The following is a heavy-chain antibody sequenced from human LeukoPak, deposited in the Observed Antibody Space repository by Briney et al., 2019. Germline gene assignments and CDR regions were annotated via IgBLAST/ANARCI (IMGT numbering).Heavy chain of an antibody. Sequence: SETLSLTCTVSGYSISTGYYWDWIRQPAGKGLEWIGRIYTSGSTNYNPSLKSRVTISVDTSKNQFSLKLSSVTAADTAVYYCARAIAAAYYFDYWGQGILVTVSS. J-gene: IGHJ4*02. D-gene: IGHD6-13*01. V-gene: IGHV4-61*02. CDR1: GYSISTGYY. CDR3: ARAIAAAYYFDY. CDR2: IYTSGST.